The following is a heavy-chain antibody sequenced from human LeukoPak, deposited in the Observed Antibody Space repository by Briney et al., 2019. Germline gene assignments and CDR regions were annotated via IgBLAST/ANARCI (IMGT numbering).Heavy chain of an antibody. J-gene: IGHJ4*02. Sequence: SVKVSCKASGGTFSSYTISWVRQAPGQGLEWMGRIIPILGIANYAQKFQGRVTITTDESTSTAYMELSSLRSEDTAVYYCARVRYSGYDSDYWGQGTLVTVSS. V-gene: IGHV1-69*16. CDR3: ARVRYSGYDSDY. CDR1: GGTFSSYT. D-gene: IGHD5-12*01. CDR2: IIPILGIA.